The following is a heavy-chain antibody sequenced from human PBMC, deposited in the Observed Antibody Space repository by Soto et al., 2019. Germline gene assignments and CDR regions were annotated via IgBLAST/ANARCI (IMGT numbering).Heavy chain of an antibody. CDR1: GFMFSSYW. Sequence: VHLVESGGGLVEPGGSLRLSCEASGFMFSSYWMSWVRQAPGEGLEGVAKIKQDGSEIHYLESVEGRFTIFRDNARMSLYLQMNSLRAEDTAVYFCATYSGSYFPVGHDRWGQGTLVVVSS. J-gene: IGHJ4*02. CDR3: ATYSGSYFPVGHDR. V-gene: IGHV3-7*01. D-gene: IGHD3-10*01. CDR2: IKQDGSEI.